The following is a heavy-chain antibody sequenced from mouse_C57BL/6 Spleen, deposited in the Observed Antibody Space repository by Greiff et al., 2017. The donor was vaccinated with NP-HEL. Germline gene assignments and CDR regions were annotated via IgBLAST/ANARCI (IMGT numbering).Heavy chain of an antibody. D-gene: IGHD2-4*01. Sequence: EVKVEESGEGLVKPGGSLKLSCAASGFTFSSYAMSWVRQTPEKRLEWVAYISSGGDYIYYADTVKGRFTITRDTARNTLYLQMSSLKSEDTAMYYCKREGSIYYDYDEGFAYWGQGTLVTVSA. V-gene: IGHV5-9-1*02. CDR3: KREGSIYYDYDEGFAY. J-gene: IGHJ3*01. CDR1: GFTFSSYA. CDR2: ISSGGDYI.